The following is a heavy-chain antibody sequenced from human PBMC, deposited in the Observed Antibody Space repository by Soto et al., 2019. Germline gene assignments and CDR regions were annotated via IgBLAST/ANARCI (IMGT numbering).Heavy chain of an antibody. J-gene: IGHJ6*02. D-gene: IGHD5-18*01. Sequence: ASVKVSCKASGYTFTSYYIHWVRQAPGQGLEWMGIFNPTGDTASYAQKLLGRVTMTRDTSTGTAYMELGSLRSEDTAVYYCARGGRIVDTGIGYYYYHAMDVWGQGTTVTVSS. CDR3: ARGGRIVDTGIGYYYYHAMDV. V-gene: IGHV1-46*01. CDR2: FNPTGDTA. CDR1: GYTFTSYY.